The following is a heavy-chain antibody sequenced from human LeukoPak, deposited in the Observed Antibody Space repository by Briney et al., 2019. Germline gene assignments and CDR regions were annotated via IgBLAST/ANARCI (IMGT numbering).Heavy chain of an antibody. CDR1: GFTFSGSD. J-gene: IGHJ4*02. Sequence: PGGSLKLSGAASGFTFSGSDMHWVRQASGKGLEWVGRIRSKANSYATAYAASVKGRFTISRDDSKNTAYLQMNSLKTEDTAVYYCTRLTEGWGQGTLVTVSS. CDR2: IRSKANSYAT. CDR3: TRLTEG. V-gene: IGHV3-73*01.